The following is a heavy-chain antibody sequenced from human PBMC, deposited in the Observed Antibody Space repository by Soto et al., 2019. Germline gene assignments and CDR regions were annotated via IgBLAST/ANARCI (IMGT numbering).Heavy chain of an antibody. CDR3: ARVRAPGYFDY. V-gene: IGHV4-30-4*01. CDR1: GGSISSGDYY. CDR2: IYYSGST. J-gene: IGHJ4*02. Sequence: SETLSLTCTVSGGSISSGDYYWSWIRQPPGKGLEWIGYIYYSGSTYYNPSLKSRVTISVDTSKNQFSLKLSSVTAADTAVYYCARVRAPGYFDYWGQGTLVTVSS.